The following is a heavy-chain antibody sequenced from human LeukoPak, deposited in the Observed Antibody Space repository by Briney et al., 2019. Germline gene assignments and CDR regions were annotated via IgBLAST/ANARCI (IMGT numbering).Heavy chain of an antibody. CDR2: IYPGDSEA. V-gene: IGHV5-51*01. J-gene: IGHJ4*02. CDR1: GYRFSSYW. D-gene: IGHD2-15*01. CDR3: VRALGYCSSGSCYYYDY. Sequence: GESLKISCKGSGYRFSSYWIGWVRQMPGKGLEWMGIIYPGDSEARYSPSFQGQVTISADKSISTAYLQWSSLKASDTAMYYCVRALGYCSSGSCYYYDYWGQGTLVTVSS.